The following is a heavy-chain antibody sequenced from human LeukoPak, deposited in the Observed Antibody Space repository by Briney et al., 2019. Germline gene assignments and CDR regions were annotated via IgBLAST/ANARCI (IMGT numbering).Heavy chain of an antibody. V-gene: IGHV4-59*01. CDR2: IYYSGNT. J-gene: IGHJ4*02. CDR1: GVSLTNYY. D-gene: IGHD3-22*01. CDR3: ARGRAYYDSTGYGY. Sequence: SETLSLTCTVSGVSLTNYYWNWIRQPPGKGLEWIGYIYYSGNTNYNPSLNSRVTISVDTSKNQFSLKLSSVTAADTAVYYCARGRAYYDSTGYGYWGQGTLVTVSS.